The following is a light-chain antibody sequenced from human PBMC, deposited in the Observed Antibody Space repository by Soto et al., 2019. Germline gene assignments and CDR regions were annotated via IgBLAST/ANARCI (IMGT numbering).Light chain of an antibody. CDR3: QHYNTYSRT. CDR2: DAS. Sequence: DIQMTQSPSTLSASVGDRVTITCRASQSISSYLNWYQQRPGKAPRLLIYDASSLESGVPSRFSGSASGTEFTLAISSLQADDFATYYRQHYNTYSRTFGQGTKVDIK. J-gene: IGKJ1*01. CDR1: QSISSY. V-gene: IGKV1-5*01.